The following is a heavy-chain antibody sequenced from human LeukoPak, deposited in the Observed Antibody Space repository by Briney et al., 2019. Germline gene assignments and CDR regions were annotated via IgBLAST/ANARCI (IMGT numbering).Heavy chain of an antibody. CDR3: ARSGSYYELAY. CDR2: ISYDGSNK. V-gene: IGHV3-30-3*01. J-gene: IGHJ4*02. CDR1: GFTFSSYA. Sequence: PGRSLRLSCAASGFTFSSYAMHWVRQAPGKGLEWVAVISYDGSNKYYADSVKGRFTISRDNSKNTLYLQMNSLRAEDTAVYYCARSGSYYELAYWGQGTLVTVSS. D-gene: IGHD1-26*01.